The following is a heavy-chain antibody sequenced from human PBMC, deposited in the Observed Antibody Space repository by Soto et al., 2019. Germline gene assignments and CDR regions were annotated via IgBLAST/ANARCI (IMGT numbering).Heavy chain of an antibody. CDR1: GDSVSSISAA. Sequence: SQTLSLTCAISGDSVSSISAASNCIRQSPSGGREWQIRIYYRSKWYNDYAVSVKSRITINPDTSKNQFSLQLNAVTPEDTAVYYCARVRIPGGGYYYGMDVWGQGTTVTVSS. V-gene: IGHV6-1*01. CDR3: ARVRIPGGGYYYGMDV. CDR2: IYYRSKWYN. D-gene: IGHD2-8*02. J-gene: IGHJ6*02.